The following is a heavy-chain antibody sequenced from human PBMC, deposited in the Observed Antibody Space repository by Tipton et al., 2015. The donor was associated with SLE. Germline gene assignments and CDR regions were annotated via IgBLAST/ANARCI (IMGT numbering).Heavy chain of an antibody. CDR1: GVSISSASYY. CDR3: ARAGGGDSNWFDP. CDR2: AYTTGSP. V-gene: IGHV4-61*02. Sequence: TLSLACTVSGVSISSASYYWNWIRQPAGKGLEWIGRAYTTGSPYYNPSLESRVAISVDTSKNQFSLKLSSVTAADTAVYYCARAGGGDSNWFDPWGQGTLVTVSS. J-gene: IGHJ5*02. D-gene: IGHD2-21*01.